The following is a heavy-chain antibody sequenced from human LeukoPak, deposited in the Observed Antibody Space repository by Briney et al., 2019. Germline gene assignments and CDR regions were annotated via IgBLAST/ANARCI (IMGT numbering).Heavy chain of an antibody. Sequence: GGSLRLSCAASGFTFSSYEMNWVRQAPGKGLEWVSYISSSGSTIYYADSVKGRFTISRDNSKNTLYLQMNSLRAEDTAVYYCARGVNFDYYYYYYMDVWGKGTTVTISS. D-gene: IGHD1-20*01. V-gene: IGHV3-48*03. CDR1: GFTFSSYE. CDR2: ISSSGSTI. J-gene: IGHJ6*03. CDR3: ARGVNFDYYYYYYMDV.